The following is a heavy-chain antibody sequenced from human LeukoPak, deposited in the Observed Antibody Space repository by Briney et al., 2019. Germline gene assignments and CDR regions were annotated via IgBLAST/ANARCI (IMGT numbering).Heavy chain of an antibody. J-gene: IGHJ5*02. V-gene: IGHV4-61*05. Sequence: TSETLSLTCTVSGGSISGSSYYWGWIRQPPGKGLEWIGYIYTSGSTNYNPSLKSRVTISVDTSKNQFSLKLSSVTAADTAVYYCARHSGYDYGFDPWGQGTLVTVSS. D-gene: IGHD5-12*01. CDR2: IYTSGST. CDR1: GGSISGSSYY. CDR3: ARHSGYDYGFDP.